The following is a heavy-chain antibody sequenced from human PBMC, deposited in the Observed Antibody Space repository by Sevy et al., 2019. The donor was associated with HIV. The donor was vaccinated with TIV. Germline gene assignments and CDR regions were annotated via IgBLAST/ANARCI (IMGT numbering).Heavy chain of an antibody. CDR1: GFSFSTYG. J-gene: IGHJ5*02. D-gene: IGHD3-22*01. V-gene: IGHV3-33*01. CDR3: ARVDAYYDKGIDP. CDR2: IWYDGSKK. Sequence: GGSLRLSCATSGFSFSTYGMHWVRQAPGKGLEWVAGIWYDGSKKQYADSVKGRFTISRDNSKNSLYLQMNSLRAEDTALYYCARVDAYYDKGIDPWGQGTLVTVSS.